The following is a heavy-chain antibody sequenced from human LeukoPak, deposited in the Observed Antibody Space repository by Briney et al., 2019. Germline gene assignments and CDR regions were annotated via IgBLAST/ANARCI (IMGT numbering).Heavy chain of an antibody. CDR3: ARGYDSSGYYPNY. V-gene: IGHV1-69*04. D-gene: IGHD3-22*01. J-gene: IGHJ4*02. CDR1: GYAFTGYY. CDR2: IIPILGIA. Sequence: SVKVSCKASGYAFTGYYMDWVRQAPGQGLEWMGRIIPILGIANYAQKFQGRVTITADKSTSTAYMELSSLRSEDTAVYYCARGYDSSGYYPNYWGQGTLVTVSS.